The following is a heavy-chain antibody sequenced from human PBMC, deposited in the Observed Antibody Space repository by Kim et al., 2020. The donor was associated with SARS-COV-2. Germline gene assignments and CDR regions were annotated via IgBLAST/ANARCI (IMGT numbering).Heavy chain of an antibody. V-gene: IGHV3-30-3*01. J-gene: IGHJ4*02. D-gene: IGHD6-6*01. CDR2: ISYDGSNK. CDR3: ARDGGPNSIAASDY. Sequence: GGSLRLSCAASGFTFSSYAMHWVRQAPGKGLEWVAVISYDGSNKYYADSVKGRFTISRDNSKNTLYLQMNSLRAEDTAVYYCARDGGPNSIAASDYWGQGTLVTVSS. CDR1: GFTFSSYA.